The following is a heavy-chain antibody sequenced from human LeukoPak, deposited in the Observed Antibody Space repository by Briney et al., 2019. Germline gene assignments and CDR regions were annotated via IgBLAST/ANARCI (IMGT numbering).Heavy chain of an antibody. Sequence: SQTLSLTCTVSGGSISSGGYYWSWIRQPPGKGLEWIGYIYHSGSTYYNPSLKSRVTISVDRSKNQFSLKLSSVTAADTAVYYCARVSDFWSLGYYFDYWGQGTLVTVSS. D-gene: IGHD3-3*01. J-gene: IGHJ4*02. CDR1: GGSISSGGYY. CDR3: ARVSDFWSLGYYFDY. V-gene: IGHV4-30-2*01. CDR2: IYHSGST.